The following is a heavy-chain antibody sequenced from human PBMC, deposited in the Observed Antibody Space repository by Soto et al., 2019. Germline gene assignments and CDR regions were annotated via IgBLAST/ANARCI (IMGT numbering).Heavy chain of an antibody. V-gene: IGHV2-5*02. D-gene: IGHD3-22*01. J-gene: IGHJ5*02. Sequence: QITLKESGPTLVKPTQTLTLTCTFSGFSLSTSGVGVGWIRQPPGKALEWLALIYWDDDKRYSPSVKSRLTITKIISKNQTDITMIKFDPVPTAKYFFAYKSPSPSYYHTRGSVWFDPWGQGTLVTVS. CDR1: GFSLSTSGVG. CDR3: AYKSPSPSYYHTRGSVWFDP. CDR2: IYWDDDK.